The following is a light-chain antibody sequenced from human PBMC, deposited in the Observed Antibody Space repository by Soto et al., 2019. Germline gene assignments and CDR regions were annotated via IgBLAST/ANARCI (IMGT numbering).Light chain of an antibody. V-gene: IGKV3-20*01. CDR1: QTISNTY. J-gene: IGKJ3*01. Sequence: EIVLTQSPGTLSLSPGEGATLSCRASQTISNTYLAWYQQKPGQAPRLLIYGAFSSATGIPDRFSGSGSGTDFTLTISGLEPDDFAVYYCQAYGRTVFTFGTGTKVDIK. CDR3: QAYGRTVFT. CDR2: GAF.